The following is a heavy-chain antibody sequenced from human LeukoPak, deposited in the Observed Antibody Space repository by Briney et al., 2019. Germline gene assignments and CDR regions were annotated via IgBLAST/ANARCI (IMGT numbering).Heavy chain of an antibody. J-gene: IGHJ3*02. V-gene: IGHV4-59*01. Sequence: AGTLSLTCNVSGGSFSSYYWSWIRQPPGKGLEWMGYIYYSGSTNYNPSLKRGGTRSVDTSKNPFSPKLNTVTPADTAVYYCAREPPTLASSGYQDAFDIWGQGTMVTVSS. CDR2: IYYSGST. CDR1: GGSFSSYY. D-gene: IGHD3-22*01. CDR3: AREPPTLASSGYQDAFDI.